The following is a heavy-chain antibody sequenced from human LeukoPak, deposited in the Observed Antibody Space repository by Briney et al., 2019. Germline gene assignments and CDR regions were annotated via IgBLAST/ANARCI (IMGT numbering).Heavy chain of an antibody. Sequence: GGSLRLSCAASGFTFSSYAMSWVRQAPGKGLEWVSAISGSGGSTYYADSVKGRFTISRDNSKNTLYLQMNSLRAEDTAVYYCAKDRLTGTTFSLHAFDIWGQGTMVTVSS. J-gene: IGHJ3*02. CDR1: GFTFSSYA. D-gene: IGHD1-20*01. CDR2: ISGSGGST. V-gene: IGHV3-23*01. CDR3: AKDRLTGTTFSLHAFDI.